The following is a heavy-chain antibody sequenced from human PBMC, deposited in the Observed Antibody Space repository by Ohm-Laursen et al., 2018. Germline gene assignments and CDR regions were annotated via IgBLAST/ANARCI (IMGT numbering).Heavy chain of an antibody. CDR2: IYWNDDK. CDR3: AHIDPKQEFDY. V-gene: IGHV2-5*01. CDR1: GFSLNTSGVG. J-gene: IGHJ4*02. Sequence: TQTLTLTCTFSGFSLNTSGVGVGWIRQPPGKALEWLALIYWNDDKRYSPSLKSRLTITKDTSKNQVVLTMTNMDPVDTATYYCAHIDPKQEFDYWGQGTLVTVSS. D-gene: IGHD6-13*01.